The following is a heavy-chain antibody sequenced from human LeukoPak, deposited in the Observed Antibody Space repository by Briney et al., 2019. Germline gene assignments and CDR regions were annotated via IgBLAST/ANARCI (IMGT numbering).Heavy chain of an antibody. Sequence: KPSQTLSLTCTVSGGSISTGGYYWSWIRQHPGKGLEWIACIYYSGSTYYNPSLKSRVTISVDTSKNQFSLKLSSVTAADTAVYYCARRSYYYGSGSYAYFDYWGQGTLVTVSS. CDR3: ARRSYYYGSGSYAYFDY. D-gene: IGHD3-10*01. CDR2: IYYSGST. CDR1: GGSISTGGYY. J-gene: IGHJ4*02. V-gene: IGHV4-31*03.